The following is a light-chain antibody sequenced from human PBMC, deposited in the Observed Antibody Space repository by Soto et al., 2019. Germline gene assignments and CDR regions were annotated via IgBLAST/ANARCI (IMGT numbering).Light chain of an antibody. CDR3: QQFGSSSYP. CDR2: AAS. CDR1: QSVSSSY. Sequence: EIVLTQSPGALSLSPGERATVSCRASQSVSSSYLAWYQQKPGQAPRLLIYAASSRATGIPDRFSGSGSGKDFTLTISRLEPEDFAVYYCQQFGSSSYPFGQGTKLEIK. J-gene: IGKJ2*01. V-gene: IGKV3-20*01.